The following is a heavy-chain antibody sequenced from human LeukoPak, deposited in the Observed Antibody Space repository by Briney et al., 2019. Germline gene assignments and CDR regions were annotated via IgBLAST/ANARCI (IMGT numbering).Heavy chain of an antibody. Sequence: GRSLRLSCAASGFSFGSYGIHWVRQAPGKGLEWVAVISHEGSYKSYADSAKGRFTISRDNSKNMVYLQLNSLRAEDTAVYYCARTREQWQVLDYWGQGTLVTVSS. V-gene: IGHV3-30*03. CDR3: ARTREQWQVLDY. CDR2: ISHEGSYK. D-gene: IGHD6-19*01. CDR1: GFSFGSYG. J-gene: IGHJ4*02.